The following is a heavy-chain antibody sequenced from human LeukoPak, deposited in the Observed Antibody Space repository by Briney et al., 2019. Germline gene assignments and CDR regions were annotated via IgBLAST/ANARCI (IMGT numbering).Heavy chain of an antibody. CDR1: GGSISSGDYY. CDR3: ARDHYYDSSGTRNFDY. V-gene: IGHV4-30-4*08. CDR2: IYYSGSA. Sequence: PSQTLSLTCTVSGGSISSGDYYWSWIRQPPGKGLEWIGYIYYSGSAYYNPSLKSRVTISEDTSKNQFSLKLSSVTAADTAVYYCARDHYYDSSGTRNFDYWGQGTLVTVSS. D-gene: IGHD3-22*01. J-gene: IGHJ4*02.